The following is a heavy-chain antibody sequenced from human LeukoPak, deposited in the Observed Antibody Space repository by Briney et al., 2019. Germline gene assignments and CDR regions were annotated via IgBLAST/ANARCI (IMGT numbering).Heavy chain of an antibody. J-gene: IGHJ6*02. CDR3: ARLGGGSCYDPPCYYYGMDV. V-gene: IGHV6-1*01. D-gene: IGHD2-15*01. CDR1: GDSVSSNSAA. Sequence: SQTLSLTCAISGDSVSSNSAAWNWIRQSPSRGLEWLGRTYYRSKWYNDYAVSVKSRITINPDTSKNQFSLKLSSVTAADTAVYYCARLGGGSCYDPPCYYYGMDVWGQGTTVTVSS. CDR2: TYYRSKWYN.